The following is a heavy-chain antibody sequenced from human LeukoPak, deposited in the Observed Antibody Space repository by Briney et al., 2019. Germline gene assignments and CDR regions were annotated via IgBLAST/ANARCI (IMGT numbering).Heavy chain of an antibody. D-gene: IGHD5-18*01. CDR2: ISSSSSYI. CDR3: ARGRGYSYGYYFDY. V-gene: IGHV3-21*01. CDR1: GFTFSSYS. J-gene: IGHJ4*02. Sequence: GGSLRLSCAASGFTFSSYSMNWVRQAPGKGLEWVSYISSSSSYIYYADSVKGRFTISRDNAKNSLYLQMNSLRAEDTAVYYCARGRGYSYGYYFDYWGQGTLVTVSS.